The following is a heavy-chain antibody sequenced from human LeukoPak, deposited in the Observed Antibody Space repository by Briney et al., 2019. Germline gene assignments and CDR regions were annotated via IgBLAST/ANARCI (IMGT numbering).Heavy chain of an antibody. CDR1: GYSFTYYW. CDR3: ARQDGSSKYYFDY. J-gene: IGHJ4*02. D-gene: IGHD6-6*01. Sequence: PGESLKISCKGSGYSFTYYWIAWVRQMPGKGLEWMGIIYPGDSDTRYSPSFQGQVTISADKSIRTAYLQWSSLKASDTAMYYCARQDGSSKYYFDYWGQGSLVTVSS. CDR2: IYPGDSDT. V-gene: IGHV5-51*01.